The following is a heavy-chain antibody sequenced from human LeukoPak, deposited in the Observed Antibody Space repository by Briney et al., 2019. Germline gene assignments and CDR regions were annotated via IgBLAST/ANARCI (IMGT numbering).Heavy chain of an antibody. J-gene: IGHJ4*02. D-gene: IGHD4-23*01. CDR2: INHGGNT. V-gene: IGHV4-34*01. CDR3: AGLRYHGGNTV. Sequence: SETLSLTCVVYGGSFSGYYWNWIRQPPGKGLEWIGEINHGGNTNYNPSLKSRVTISVDTSKNHFSLKMNSLTAADTAEYYCAGLRYHGGNTVWGQGTPVTVSS. CDR1: GGSFSGYY.